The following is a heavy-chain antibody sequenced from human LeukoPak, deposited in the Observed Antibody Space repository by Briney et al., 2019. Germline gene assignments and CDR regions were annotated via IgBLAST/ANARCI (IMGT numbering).Heavy chain of an antibody. V-gene: IGHV4-38-2*02. J-gene: IGHJ5*02. Sequence: SETLSLTCTVPGYSLSSGFYWGWIRQPPGKGLEWIATVFHSGSTYYNPSLESRVTISMDTSKNQFSLRLISVTAADTALYYCARFGTRDNCCHPGVDTWGQGTPVTVSS. CDR3: ARFGTRDNCCHPGVDT. D-gene: IGHD1-1*01. CDR2: VFHSGST. CDR1: GYSLSSGFY.